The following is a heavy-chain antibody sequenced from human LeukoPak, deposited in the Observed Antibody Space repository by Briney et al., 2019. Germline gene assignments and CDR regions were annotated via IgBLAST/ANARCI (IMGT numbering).Heavy chain of an antibody. V-gene: IGHV4-4*07. CDR3: ARASNGSGWYGY. CDR2: IYTSGST. J-gene: IGHJ4*02. Sequence: SETLSLTCTVYGGSISSYYWSWLRQPAGKGLEWIGRIYTSGSTNYNPSLKRRVTMSVDTSKNQFSLKVSSVTAADTPVYYCARASNGSGWYGYWGQGTLVTVSS. CDR1: GGSISSYY. D-gene: IGHD6-19*01.